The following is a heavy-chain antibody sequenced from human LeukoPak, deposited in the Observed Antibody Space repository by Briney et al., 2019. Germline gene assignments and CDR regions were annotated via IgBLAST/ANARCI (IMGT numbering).Heavy chain of an antibody. CDR2: IKQDGSEK. V-gene: IGHV3-7*01. D-gene: IGHD2/OR15-2a*01. CDR1: GFTSSSYW. Sequence: GGSLRLSCAASGFTSSSYWMSWVRQAPGKGLEWVANIKQDGSEKYYVDSVKGRFTISRDNAKNSLYLQMNSLRAEDTAVYYCARDRVLLSTSPLDYWGQGTLVTVSS. CDR3: ARDRVLLSTSPLDY. J-gene: IGHJ4*02.